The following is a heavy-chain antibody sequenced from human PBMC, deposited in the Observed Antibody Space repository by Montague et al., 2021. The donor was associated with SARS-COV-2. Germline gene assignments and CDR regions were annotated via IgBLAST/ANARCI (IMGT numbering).Heavy chain of an antibody. Sequence: SETLSLTCTVSGGSISSSSYDWGWIRQPPGKGLEWIGSIYSSGSTYYNPSLKSRVTISVDTSKNQFSLKLSSVTAADTAVYYCDGSSEVEYYFDYWGQGTLGTVAS. J-gene: IGHJ4*02. CDR2: IYSSGST. D-gene: IGHD3-22*01. CDR1: GGSISSSSYD. CDR3: DGSSEVEYYFDY. V-gene: IGHV4-39*01.